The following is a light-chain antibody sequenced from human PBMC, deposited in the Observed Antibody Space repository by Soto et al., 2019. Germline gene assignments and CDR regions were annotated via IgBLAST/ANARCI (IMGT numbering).Light chain of an antibody. CDR3: QQIYTIPLT. J-gene: IGKJ4*01. CDR1: QDISNY. Sequence: IRMTQSPSSFSASTGDRFTITFQASQDISNYLNWYQQKPGKAPNLLIHGGSILQSGVPPRFSGGGGGTDFTLTISSLQPEDFASYYCQQIYTIPLTFGGGTKVDIK. V-gene: IGKV1-39*01. CDR2: GGS.